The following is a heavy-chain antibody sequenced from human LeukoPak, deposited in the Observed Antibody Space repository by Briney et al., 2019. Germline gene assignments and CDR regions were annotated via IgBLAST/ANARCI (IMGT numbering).Heavy chain of an antibody. CDR2: IYIDGSST. Sequence: PGGSLRLSCAASGFTFSSYWMHWVRQAPGKGLVWVSRIYIDGSSTSYADSVKGQFTISRDNAKNTLYLQMNSLRDEDTAVYYCARGLDGSFDYWGLGTLVTVSS. D-gene: IGHD1-14*01. J-gene: IGHJ4*02. V-gene: IGHV3-74*01. CDR1: GFTFSSYW. CDR3: ARGLDGSFDY.